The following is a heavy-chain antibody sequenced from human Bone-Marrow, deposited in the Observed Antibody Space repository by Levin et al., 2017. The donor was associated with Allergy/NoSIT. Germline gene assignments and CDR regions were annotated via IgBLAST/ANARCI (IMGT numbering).Heavy chain of an antibody. CDR3: ARGRFCSSITCSHFDY. Sequence: PGGSLRLSCVDSGFTFSSYWMTWVRQAPGKGLEWVANIREDGSEKYYADSVKGRFTISRDNAKSSLYLQMNSLRGEDTAVYYCARGRFCSSITCSHFDYWGQGTLVTVSS. CDR2: IREDGSEK. J-gene: IGHJ4*02. D-gene: IGHD2-2*01. CDR1: GFTFSSYW. V-gene: IGHV3-7*01.